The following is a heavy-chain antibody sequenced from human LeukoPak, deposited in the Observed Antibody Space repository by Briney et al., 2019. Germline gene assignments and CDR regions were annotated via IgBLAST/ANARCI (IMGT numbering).Heavy chain of an antibody. J-gene: IGHJ5*02. D-gene: IGHD3-22*01. CDR2: IYYSGST. V-gene: IGHV4-59*01. CDR1: GGSISSYY. CDR3: ARHPNYYDSSGYCYRNWFDP. Sequence: SETLSLTCTVSGGSISSYYWSWIRQPPGKGLEWIGYIYYSGSTNYNPSLKSRVTISVDTSKNQFSLKLSSVTAADTAVYYCARHPNYYDSSGYCYRNWFDPWGQGTLVTVSS.